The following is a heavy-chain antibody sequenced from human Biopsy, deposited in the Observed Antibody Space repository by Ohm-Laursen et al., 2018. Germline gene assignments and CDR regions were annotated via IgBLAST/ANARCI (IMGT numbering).Heavy chain of an antibody. CDR3: ATKLTGYFHH. CDR1: GGTFSNYG. Sequence: SMKVSCNAPGGTFSNYGVNWVRQAPGQGLEWLGGNIPILGTGNYAQKFQDRVTVAADTSTSTATMELRSLRSDDTAVYYCATKLTGYFHHWGQGTLVIVSS. CDR2: NIPILGTG. J-gene: IGHJ1*01. D-gene: IGHD3-9*01. V-gene: IGHV1-69*06.